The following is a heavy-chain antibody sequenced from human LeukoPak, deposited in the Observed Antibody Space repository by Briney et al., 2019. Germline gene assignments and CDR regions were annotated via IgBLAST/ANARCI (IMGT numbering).Heavy chain of an antibody. CDR1: GFTFSNAW. CDR3: TTVQQWLAQALGY. J-gene: IGHJ4*02. CDR2: IKKKTDGGTT. Sequence: GGSLRLSCAASGFTFSNAWMTWVRQAPGKGLEWVGHIKKKTDGGTTDYAAPVKGRFTISRDDSKDTLYLQLNSLKTEDTAVYYCTTVQQWLAQALGYWGRGTLVTVSS. D-gene: IGHD6-19*01. V-gene: IGHV3-15*01.